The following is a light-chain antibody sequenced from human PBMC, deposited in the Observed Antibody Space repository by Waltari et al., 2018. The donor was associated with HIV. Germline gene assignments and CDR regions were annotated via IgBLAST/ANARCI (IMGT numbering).Light chain of an antibody. CDR3: QQYSITPVT. V-gene: IGKV4-1*01. CDR2: WAS. J-gene: IGKJ2*01. Sequence: DIVMTQSPDSLAVSLGERATMNCKSSQSVLYSSNNKNYLDWYQQKPGQPPKLLIYWASTRESGVPDRFSGSGSATDFTLTISSLQAEDVAVYYCQQYSITPVTFGQGTKLEIK. CDR1: QSVLYSSNNKNY.